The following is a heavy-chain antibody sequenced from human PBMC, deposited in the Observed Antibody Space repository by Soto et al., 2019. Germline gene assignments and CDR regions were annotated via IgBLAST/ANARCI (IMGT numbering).Heavy chain of an antibody. V-gene: IGHV6-1*01. CDR2: TYYRSNWRH. CDR3: ARGVAGTGFDL. D-gene: IGHD6-19*01. CDR1: GDSVSSNTAA. J-gene: IGHJ4*02. Sequence: SQTLSLTCAISGDSVSSNTAAWNWIRSSPSRGLELLGRTYYRSNWRHDYAVSVKSRITVNTDTSKNHFSLQLNSVTPDDTAVYYCARGVAGTGFDLWGQRTLVTVSS.